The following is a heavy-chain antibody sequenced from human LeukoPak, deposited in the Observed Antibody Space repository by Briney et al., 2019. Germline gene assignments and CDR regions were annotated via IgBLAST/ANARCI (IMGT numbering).Heavy chain of an antibody. CDR1: GGSFSGYY. V-gene: IGHV4-34*01. CDR3: ARALRDLQLERRGTRGPYYSYYMDV. Sequence: PSETLSLTCAVYGGSFSGYYWSWIRQPPGKGLEWIGEINHSGSTNYNPSLKSRVTISVDTSKNQFSLKLSSVTVADTAVYYCARALRDLQLERRGTRGPYYSYYMDVWGKGTTVTVSS. CDR2: INHSGST. D-gene: IGHD1-1*01. J-gene: IGHJ6*03.